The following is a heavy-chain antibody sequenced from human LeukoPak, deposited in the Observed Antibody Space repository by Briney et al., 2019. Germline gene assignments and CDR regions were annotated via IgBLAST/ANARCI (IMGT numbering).Heavy chain of an antibody. CDR2: ISSSSSTI. V-gene: IGHV3-48*01. J-gene: IGHJ4*02. D-gene: IGHD6-13*01. Sequence: PGGSLRLSCAASGFTFSSYSMNWVRQAPGKGLEWVSYISSSSSTIYYADSVKGRFTISRDNAKNSLYQQMNSLRAEDTAVYYCARDQAIAAAGTTWGFDYWGQGTLVTVSS. CDR1: GFTFSSYS. CDR3: ARDQAIAAAGTTWGFDY.